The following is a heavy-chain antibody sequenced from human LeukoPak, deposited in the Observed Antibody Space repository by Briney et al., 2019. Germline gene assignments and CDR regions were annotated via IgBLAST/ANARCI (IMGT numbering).Heavy chain of an antibody. D-gene: IGHD3-9*01. V-gene: IGHV3-23*01. CDR2: ISGSGGST. CDR1: GFTFSSYA. CDR3: ARGHYDILTGYAAANFDY. J-gene: IGHJ4*02. Sequence: PGGSLRLSCAASGFTFSSYAMSWVRQAPGKGLEWVSAISGSGGSTYYADSVKGRFTISRDNSKNTLYLQMNSLRAEDTAVYYCARGHYDILTGYAAANFDYWGQGTLVTVSS.